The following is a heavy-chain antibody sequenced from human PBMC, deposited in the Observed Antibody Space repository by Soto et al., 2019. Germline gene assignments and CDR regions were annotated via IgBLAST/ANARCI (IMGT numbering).Heavy chain of an antibody. V-gene: IGHV1-69*01. CDR3: ASRYDDIVTGYPQIPDAFDI. Sequence: QVQLVQSGAAVKKPGSSVKVSCKASGGTFSSYAISWVRQAPGQGLEWMGGIIPLFCTANYAQKFQGRVTITADESTSTAYRERSSLRSEDTAVYYCASRYDDIVTGYPQIPDAFDIWGQGTMVTVSS. CDR1: GGTFSSYA. CDR2: IIPLFCTA. J-gene: IGHJ3*02. D-gene: IGHD3-9*01.